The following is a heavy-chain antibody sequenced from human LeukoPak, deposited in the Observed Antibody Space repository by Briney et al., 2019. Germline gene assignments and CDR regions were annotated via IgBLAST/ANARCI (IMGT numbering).Heavy chain of an antibody. Sequence: PSETLSLTCTVSGGSISSYYWSWIRQPPGKGLEWIGYIYYSGSTNYNPSLKSRVTISVDTSKSQFSLKLSSVTAADTAVYYCARAPQGNGMDVWGQGTTVTVSS. CDR1: GGSISSYY. J-gene: IGHJ6*02. CDR2: IYYSGST. V-gene: IGHV4-59*01. CDR3: ARAPQGNGMDV.